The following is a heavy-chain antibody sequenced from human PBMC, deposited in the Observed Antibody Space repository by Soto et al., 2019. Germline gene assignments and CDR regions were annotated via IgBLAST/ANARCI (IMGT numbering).Heavy chain of an antibody. J-gene: IGHJ5*02. D-gene: IGHD2-2*01. CDR3: VRDLNFPYKGAYQGWFDL. Sequence: EVQLVESGGGLVQPGGSLRLSCAASRLSLTGYWMHWVRQVPGKGLVWVARIDSDGGSTVYANSVKGRFTISRDNAKNPVYLQMNSLRVEDTAVYYCVRDLNFPYKGAYQGWFDLWGQGTLVTVSS. V-gene: IGHV3-74*01. CDR1: RLSLTGYW. CDR2: IDSDGGST.